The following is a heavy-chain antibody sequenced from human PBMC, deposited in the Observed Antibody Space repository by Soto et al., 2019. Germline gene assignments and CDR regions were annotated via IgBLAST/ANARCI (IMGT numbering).Heavy chain of an antibody. Sequence: EVQLVESGGGLVQPGGSLRLSCAASGFTVSSNYMSWVRQAPGKGLEWVSVIYSGGSTYYADSVKGRFTISRDNSKNTLYLQMNSLRAEDTAVYYCARAFHTWYGDYRPLDYWGQGTLVTVSS. CDR3: ARAFHTWYGDYRPLDY. D-gene: IGHD4-17*01. J-gene: IGHJ4*02. CDR2: IYSGGST. V-gene: IGHV3-66*01. CDR1: GFTVSSNY.